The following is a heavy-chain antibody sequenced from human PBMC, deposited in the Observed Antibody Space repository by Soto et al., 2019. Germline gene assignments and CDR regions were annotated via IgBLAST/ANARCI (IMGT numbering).Heavy chain of an antibody. CDR2: ISGSGGST. J-gene: IGHJ5*02. CDR3: AKLVGQQLPNNWFDP. V-gene: IGHV3-23*01. CDR1: GFTFSSYA. D-gene: IGHD6-13*01. Sequence: GGSLTLSCAASGFTFSSYARSLVRKAPGKGLEWVSAISGSGGSTYYADSVKGRFTISIDNSKNTLYLQMNSLRAEDTAVYYCAKLVGQQLPNNWFDPWGQGTLVTVSS.